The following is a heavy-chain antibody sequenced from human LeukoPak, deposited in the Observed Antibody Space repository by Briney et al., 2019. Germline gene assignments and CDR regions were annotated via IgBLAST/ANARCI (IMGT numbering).Heavy chain of an antibody. CDR1: GYSISDYW. CDR2: IYPGDSDT. CDR3: ARQSYSYYGSGSYDNWFDP. Sequence: GESLRISCRVSGYSISDYWIGWVRQMPGKGLEWMGIIYPGDSDTRYSPSFQGQVTISADKSISTAYLQWSSLKASDTAMYYCARQSYSYYGSGSYDNWFDPWGQGTLVTVSS. J-gene: IGHJ5*02. V-gene: IGHV5-51*01. D-gene: IGHD3-10*01.